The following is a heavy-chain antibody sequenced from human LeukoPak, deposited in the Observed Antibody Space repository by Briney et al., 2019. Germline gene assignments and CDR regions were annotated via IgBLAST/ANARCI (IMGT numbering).Heavy chain of an antibody. CDR1: GGSISSSNW. CDR3: ASEDIVVVPAAIGGA. CDR2: IYHSGST. J-gene: IGHJ5*02. D-gene: IGHD2-2*02. Sequence: SGTLSLTCAVSGGSISSSNWWSWVRQPPGKGLEWIGEIYHSGSTNYNPSLKSRVTISVDKSKNQFSLKLSSVTAADTAVYYCASEDIVVVPAAIGGAWGQGTLVTVSS. V-gene: IGHV4-4*02.